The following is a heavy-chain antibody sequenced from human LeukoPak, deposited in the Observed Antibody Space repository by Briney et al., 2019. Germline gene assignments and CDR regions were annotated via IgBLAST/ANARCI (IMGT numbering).Heavy chain of an antibody. CDR1: GFTFDDYA. CDR2: ISWNSGSI. D-gene: IGHD3-10*01. J-gene: IGHJ6*03. CDR3: ARGPYASGTYGRRGWVHYMDV. V-gene: IGHV3-9*01. Sequence: SGGSLRLSCAASGFTFDDYAMHWVRQAPGKGLEWVSGISWNSGSIGYADSVKGRFTISRDNAKNSLYLQMNSLRAEDTAVYYCARGPYASGTYGRRGWVHYMDVWGKGTTVTISS.